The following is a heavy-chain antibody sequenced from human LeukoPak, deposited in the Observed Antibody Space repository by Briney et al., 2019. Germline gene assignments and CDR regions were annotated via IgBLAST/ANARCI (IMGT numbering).Heavy chain of an antibody. CDR1: GGSFSSYY. D-gene: IGHD6-13*01. J-gene: IGHJ3*02. CDR3: ARHVSSSWADAFDI. V-gene: IGHV4-39*01. CDR2: IYYSGST. Sequence: SETLSLTCAVYGGSFSSYYWGWIRQPPGKGLEWIGSIYYSGSTYYNPSLKSRVTISVDTSKNQFSLKLSSVTAADTAVYYCARHVSSSWADAFDIWGQGTMVTVSS.